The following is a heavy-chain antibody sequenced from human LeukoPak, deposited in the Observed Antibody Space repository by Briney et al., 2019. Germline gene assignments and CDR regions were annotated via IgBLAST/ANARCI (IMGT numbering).Heavy chain of an antibody. J-gene: IGHJ4*02. Sequence: SETLSLTCTVSGGSISSYYWSWIRQPPGKGLEWIGYIYYSGSTNYNPSLKSRVTISVDTSKNQFSLKLSSVTAADTAVYYCAREVGATVASGEFDYWGQGTLVTVSS. CDR3: AREVGATVASGEFDY. CDR2: IYYSGST. CDR1: GGSISSYY. V-gene: IGHV4-59*12. D-gene: IGHD1-26*01.